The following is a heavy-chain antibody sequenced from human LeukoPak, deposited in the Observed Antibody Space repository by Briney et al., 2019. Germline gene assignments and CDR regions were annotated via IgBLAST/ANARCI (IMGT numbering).Heavy chain of an antibody. J-gene: IGHJ3*02. V-gene: IGHV4-61*02. CDR3: ATLTGGDDAFDI. D-gene: IGHD4-23*01. CDR1: GGSISSGSYY. CDR2: IYTSGST. Sequence: SQTLSLTCTVSGGSISSGSYYWSWIRQPAGKGLEWIGRIYTSGSTNYNSSLKSRVTISVDTSKNQFSLKLNSVSPADTAVYYCATLTGGDDAFDIWGQGTMVTVSS.